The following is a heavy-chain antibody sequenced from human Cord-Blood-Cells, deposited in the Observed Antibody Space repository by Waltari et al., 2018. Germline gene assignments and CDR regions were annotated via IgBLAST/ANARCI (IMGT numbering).Heavy chain of an antibody. CDR3: ARPYGSSGYYYTPYAFDI. D-gene: IGHD3-22*01. CDR2: INHSGST. J-gene: IGHJ3*02. CDR1: GGSFSGYY. Sequence: QVQLQQWGAGLLKPSETLSLTCAVYGGSFSGYYWSWIRQPPGKGLGWIGEINHSGSTNYNPSLKSRVTISVDTSKNQFSLKLSSVTAADTAVYYCARPYGSSGYYYTPYAFDIWGQGTMVTVSS. V-gene: IGHV4-34*01.